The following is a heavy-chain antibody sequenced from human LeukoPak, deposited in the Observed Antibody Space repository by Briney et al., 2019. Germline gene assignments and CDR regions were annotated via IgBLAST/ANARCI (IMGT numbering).Heavy chain of an antibody. CDR2: INHSGST. D-gene: IGHD1-1*01. CDR1: GVSFSGYY. CDR3: ARGGRRSLKSTNWFDP. J-gene: IGHJ5*02. Sequence: PSETLSLTCAVYGVSFSGYYWSWIRQPPGKGLEWIGEINHSGSTNYNPSLKSRVTISVDTSKNQFSLKLSSVTAADTAVYYCARGGRRSLKSTNWFDPWGQGTLVTVSS. V-gene: IGHV4-34*01.